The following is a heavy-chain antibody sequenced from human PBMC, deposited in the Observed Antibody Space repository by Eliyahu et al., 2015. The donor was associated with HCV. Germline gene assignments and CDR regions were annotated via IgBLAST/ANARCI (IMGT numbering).Heavy chain of an antibody. J-gene: IGHJ4*02. D-gene: IGHD4-17*01. CDR2: ISGSGGST. V-gene: IGHV3-23*01. CDR1: GFTFSSYA. CDR3: AKDKATTNYRESCFDY. Sequence: EVQLLESGGGLVQPGGSLRLSCAASGFTFSSYAMSWVRQAPGKGLEWVSVISGSGGSTYYADSVKGRFTISRDNSKNTLYLQMNSLRAEDTAVYYCAKDKATTNYRESCFDYWGQGTLVTVSA.